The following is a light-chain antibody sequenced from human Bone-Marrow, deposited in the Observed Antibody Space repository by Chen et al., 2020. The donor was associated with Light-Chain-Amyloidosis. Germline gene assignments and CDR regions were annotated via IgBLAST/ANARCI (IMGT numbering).Light chain of an antibody. J-gene: IGLJ2*01. CDR1: DLPTKY. V-gene: IGLV3-25*03. CDR2: RET. Sequence: SYELTQPPSVSVPPGQTARITCSGDDLPTKYAYWYQQKPGQAPVLVIHRETERPSGISERFSGSSSGTTATLTSSGVQAEDEADYHCQSADSSGTYEVIFGGGTKLTVL. CDR3: QSADSSGTYEVI.